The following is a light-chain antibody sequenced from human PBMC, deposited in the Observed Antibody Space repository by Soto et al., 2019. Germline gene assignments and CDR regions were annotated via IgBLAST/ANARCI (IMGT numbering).Light chain of an antibody. CDR1: QSGSSY. CDR3: QQNKDWPGT. V-gene: IGKV3-15*01. J-gene: IGKJ1*01. Sequence: IVRTHAPATLPGPHGAIVTLSFRAIQSGSSYVAWYQQKPGQARRILIYDASSRATGIPVRFSGSGSGTEFTLTISIQQSEDLVVYYWQQNKDWPGTFGQGTKVDIK. CDR2: DAS.